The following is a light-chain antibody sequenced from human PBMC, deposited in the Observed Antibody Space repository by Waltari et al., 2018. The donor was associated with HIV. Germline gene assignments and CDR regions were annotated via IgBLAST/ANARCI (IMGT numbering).Light chain of an antibody. V-gene: IGLV2-11*01. J-gene: IGLJ3*02. CDR3: CSYAGSYTLV. CDR1: SSDGGGSMS. Sequence: QSALTQPRSVSGSPGQSVTISCTGTSSDGGGSMSVSWYQQHPDKAPKLMIYDVTKRPSCVPDRFSGSKSVNTAALTISGLEAEDEADYYCCSYAGSYTLVFGGGTKLTVL. CDR2: DVT.